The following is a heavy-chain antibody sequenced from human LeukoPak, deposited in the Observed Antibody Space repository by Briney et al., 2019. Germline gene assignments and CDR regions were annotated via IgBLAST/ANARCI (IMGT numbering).Heavy chain of an antibody. CDR2: INPSGGST. Sequence: ASVKVSCKASGYTFTSYYMHWVRQAPGQGLEWMGIINPSGGSTSYAQKFQGRVTMTRDTSTSTVYMELSNLRSEETAVYYCAGVNYDILTGYPPGGMDVWGKGTTVTVSS. V-gene: IGHV1-46*01. J-gene: IGHJ6*04. D-gene: IGHD3-9*01. CDR3: AGVNYDILTGYPPGGMDV. CDR1: GYTFTSYY.